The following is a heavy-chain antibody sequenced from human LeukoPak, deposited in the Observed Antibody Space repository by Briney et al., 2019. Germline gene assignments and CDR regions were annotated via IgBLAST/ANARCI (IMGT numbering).Heavy chain of an antibody. CDR2: ISYDGSNK. Sequence: GGSLRLSCAASGFTFSSYGMHWVRQAPGKGLEWVAVISYDGSNKYYADSVKGRFTISRDNSENTLYLQMNSLRAEDTAVYYCAAKVNGDTRSDPWGQGTLVTVSS. V-gene: IGHV3-30*03. CDR1: GFTFSSYG. J-gene: IGHJ5*02. D-gene: IGHD4-17*01. CDR3: AAKVNGDTRSDP.